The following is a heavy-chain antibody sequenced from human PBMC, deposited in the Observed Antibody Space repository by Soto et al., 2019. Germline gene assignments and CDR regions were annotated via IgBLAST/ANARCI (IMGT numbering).Heavy chain of an antibody. CDR3: ARGGGRGYNELDP. J-gene: IGHJ5*02. Sequence: QVQLVQSGAEVKKPGASVKVSCKASGYTFTAYYMHWVRQAPGQGLEWMGWINPNSGGTYHAQNFQGRVTMTRDTATNTAYMEFASLRSDDTAVYYCARGGGRGYNELDPWGHGTLVIVSS. CDR2: INPNSGGT. CDR1: GYTFTAYY. V-gene: IGHV1-2*02. D-gene: IGHD5-12*01.